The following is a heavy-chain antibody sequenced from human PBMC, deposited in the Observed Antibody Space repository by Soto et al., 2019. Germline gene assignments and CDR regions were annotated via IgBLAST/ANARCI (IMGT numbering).Heavy chain of an antibody. CDR2: ISSDGSRK. D-gene: IGHD6-13*01. J-gene: IGHJ4*02. Sequence: QVQLVESGGGVVQPGRSLRLSCAASGFTFGNFGIHWVRQAPGKGLEWVADISSDGSRKFYADSVKGRFTISRYNSKNTLYLQMNSLSTEDTAVYFCARGCSGGTNCFYFDFWGQGILVTVSS. V-gene: IGHV3-30*03. CDR1: GFTFGNFG. CDR3: ARGCSGGTNCFYFDF.